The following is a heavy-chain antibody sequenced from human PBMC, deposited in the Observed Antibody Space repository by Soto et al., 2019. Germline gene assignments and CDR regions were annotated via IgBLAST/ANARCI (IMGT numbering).Heavy chain of an antibody. Sequence: PGGSLRLSCAASGFTVSSNYMSWVRQAPGKGLEWVSVIYSGGSTYYADSVKGRFTISRDNSKNTLYLQMNSLRAEDTAVYYCARHQYSYGPTEIDYWGQGTLVTVSS. D-gene: IGHD5-18*01. V-gene: IGHV3-53*01. CDR2: IYSGGST. CDR1: GFTVSSNY. J-gene: IGHJ4*02. CDR3: ARHQYSYGPTEIDY.